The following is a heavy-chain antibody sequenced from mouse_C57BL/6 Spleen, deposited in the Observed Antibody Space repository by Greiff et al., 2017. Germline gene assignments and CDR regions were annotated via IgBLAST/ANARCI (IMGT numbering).Heavy chain of an antibody. J-gene: IGHJ4*01. V-gene: IGHV1-15*01. CDR2: IDPETGGT. CDR1: GYTFTDYE. Sequence: QVQLQQSGAELVRPGASVTLSCKASGYTFTDYEMHWVKQTPVHGLEWIGAIDPETGGTAYNQKFKGKAILTADKSSSTAYMELRSLTSEDTAVYYSARIYYGITYAIDYWGQGTSVTVSS. CDR3: ARIYYGITYAIDY. D-gene: IGHD2-1*01.